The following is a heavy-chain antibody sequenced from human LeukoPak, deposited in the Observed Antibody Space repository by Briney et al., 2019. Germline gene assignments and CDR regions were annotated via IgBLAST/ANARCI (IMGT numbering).Heavy chain of an antibody. Sequence: TGGSLRLSCAASRFTFSRYAMSWVRQAPGKGLEWVCGISSSGESPYYADSVKGRFTISRDNSKNTLYLEINSLRAEDTAVYYCAKKSRDGYNPFDYLGQGTLVTVSS. D-gene: IGHD5-24*01. CDR2: ISSSGESP. V-gene: IGHV3-23*01. J-gene: IGHJ4*02. CDR1: RFTFSRYA. CDR3: AKKSRDGYNPFDY.